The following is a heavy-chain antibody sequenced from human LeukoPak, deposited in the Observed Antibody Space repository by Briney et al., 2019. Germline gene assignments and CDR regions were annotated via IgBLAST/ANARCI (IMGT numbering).Heavy chain of an antibody. D-gene: IGHD3-16*01. Sequence: PSETLSLTCTVSGGSISSYYWSWIRQPPGKGLEWMGNIYYSGSTNYNSSLKSRVTISVATSKNQISLKLRSVTAADTAVYYCARKGVSDLYYFDSWGQGTLVTVSS. J-gene: IGHJ4*02. CDR3: ARKGVSDLYYFDS. V-gene: IGHV4-59*08. CDR2: IYYSGST. CDR1: GGSISSYY.